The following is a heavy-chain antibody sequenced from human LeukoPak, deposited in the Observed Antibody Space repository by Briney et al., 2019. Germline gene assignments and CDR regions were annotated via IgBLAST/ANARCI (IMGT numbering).Heavy chain of an antibody. D-gene: IGHD3-10*01. CDR3: ARGPSITMVRGGQWYYYMDV. Sequence: ASVKVSCKASGYTFTGYYMHWVRQAPGQGLEWMGWINPNSGGTNYARKFQGRVTMTRDTSISTAYMELSRLRSDDTAVYYCARGPSITMVRGGQWYYYMDVWGKGTTVTISS. J-gene: IGHJ6*03. CDR1: GYTFTGYY. CDR2: INPNSGGT. V-gene: IGHV1-2*02.